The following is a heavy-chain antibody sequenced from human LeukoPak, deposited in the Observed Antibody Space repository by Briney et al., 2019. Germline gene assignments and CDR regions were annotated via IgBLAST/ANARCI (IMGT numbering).Heavy chain of an antibody. CDR1: GYTFTSYG. CDR3: ARSSGIAAAGNWFDP. J-gene: IGHJ5*02. V-gene: IGHV1-18*01. D-gene: IGHD6-13*01. CDR2: ISAYNGNT. Sequence: ASVKVSCKASGYTFTSYGISWVRQAPGQGLEWMGWISAYNGNTNYAQKLQGRVTVTTDTSTSTAYMELRSLRSDDTAVYYCARSSGIAAAGNWFDPWGQGTLVTVSS.